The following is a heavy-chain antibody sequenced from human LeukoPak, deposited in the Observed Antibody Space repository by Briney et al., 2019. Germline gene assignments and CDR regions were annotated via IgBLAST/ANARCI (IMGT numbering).Heavy chain of an antibody. CDR1: GFTFSSYS. J-gene: IGHJ6*02. Sequence: PGGSLRLSCAASGFTFSSYSMNWVRQAPGKGLEWVSYISSSGSTIYYADSVKGRFTISRDNAKNSLYLQMNSLRAEDTAVYYCARCGIAAAGGYYYYYGMDVWGQGTTVTVSS. V-gene: IGHV3-48*04. D-gene: IGHD6-13*01. CDR3: ARCGIAAAGGYYYYYGMDV. CDR2: ISSSGSTI.